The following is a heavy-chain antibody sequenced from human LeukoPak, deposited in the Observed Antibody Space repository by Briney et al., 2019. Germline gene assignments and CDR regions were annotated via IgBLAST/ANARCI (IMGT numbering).Heavy chain of an antibody. CDR1: GYTFTSYG. J-gene: IGHJ3*02. V-gene: IGHV1-18*01. D-gene: IGHD4-11*01. CDR2: ISAYNGNT. Sequence: GASVKVSCKASGYTFTSYGISWVRQAPGQGLEWMGWISAYNGNTNYAQKLQGRVTMTTDTSTSTAYMELRSLRSDDTAVYYCARGRTTRGSVGDAFDIWGQGTMVTVSS. CDR3: ARGRTTRGSVGDAFDI.